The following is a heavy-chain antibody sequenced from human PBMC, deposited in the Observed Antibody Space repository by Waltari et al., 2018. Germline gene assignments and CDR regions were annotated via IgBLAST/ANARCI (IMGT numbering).Heavy chain of an antibody. CDR2: IKQDGSDQ. V-gene: IGHV3-7*03. Sequence: EVQLVESGGGLVQPGGSLRLSCEGPGFTFRSYWMTWVRQAPNRGLEWVANIKQDGSDQYYVDHVKGRFTISRDNAKNSVHLRMDSLRAEDTAFYYCARMGATVLKSIDFWGQGTLVTVSS. J-gene: IGHJ4*02. CDR3: ARMGATVLKSIDF. CDR1: GFTFRSYW. D-gene: IGHD2-21*02.